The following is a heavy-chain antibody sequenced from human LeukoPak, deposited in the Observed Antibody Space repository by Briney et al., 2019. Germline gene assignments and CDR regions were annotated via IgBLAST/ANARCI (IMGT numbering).Heavy chain of an antibody. CDR1: GFTFSSYG. J-gene: IGHJ6*03. Sequence: GGSLRLSCAASGFTFSSYGMHWVRQAPGKGLEWVAFIRYDGSNKYYADSVKGRFTISRDNSKNTLYLQMNSLRAEDTAVYYCARVRRGIAAADTYYYYYMDVWGKGTTVTVSS. CDR3: ARVRRGIAAADTYYYYYMDV. CDR2: IRYDGSNK. V-gene: IGHV3-30*02. D-gene: IGHD6-13*01.